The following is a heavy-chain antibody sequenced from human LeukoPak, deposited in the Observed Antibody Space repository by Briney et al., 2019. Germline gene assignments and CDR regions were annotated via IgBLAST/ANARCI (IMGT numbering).Heavy chain of an antibody. J-gene: IGHJ6*02. V-gene: IGHV3-30*18. CDR1: GXTFSDYD. CDR3: AKDSYGMDV. CDR2: VSYDGSNK. Sequence: GGSLRLSCAASGXTFSDYDMHWVRQAPGKGLEWVAVVSYDGSNKYYADSVKGRFTISRDNSKNTLYLEMNSLRPEDTAVYYCAKDSYGMDVWGQGTTVTASS.